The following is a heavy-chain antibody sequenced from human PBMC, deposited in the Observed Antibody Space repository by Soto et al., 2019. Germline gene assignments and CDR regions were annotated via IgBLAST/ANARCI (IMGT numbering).Heavy chain of an antibody. CDR2: IIPVFGTT. J-gene: IGHJ4*02. CDR3: ASGVREYSSAPPHF. Sequence: QVQLVQSGAEVKKPGSSVTVSCKAFGGSFSTHVVNWVRQAPGQGLEWVGLIIPVFGTTDYAQHFQGRVTITADESTRTALLEVSSLRSEDTAVYYCASGVREYSSAPPHFWGQGTLVSVSS. D-gene: IGHD5-12*01. CDR1: GGSFSTHV. V-gene: IGHV1-69*01.